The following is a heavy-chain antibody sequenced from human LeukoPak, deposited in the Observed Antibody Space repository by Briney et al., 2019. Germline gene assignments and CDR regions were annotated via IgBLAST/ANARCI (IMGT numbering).Heavy chain of an antibody. V-gene: IGHV4-61*02. CDR3: ARASYDFWSGYGKGSQVDI. Sequence: SETLSLTCTVSGGSISSGSYYWSWIRQPAGKGLEWIGRIYTSGSTNYNPSLKSRVTISVDTSKNQFSLKLSSVTAADTAVYYCARASYDFWSGYGKGSQVDIWGQGTMVTVSS. D-gene: IGHD3-3*01. CDR2: IYTSGST. CDR1: GGSISSGSYY. J-gene: IGHJ3*02.